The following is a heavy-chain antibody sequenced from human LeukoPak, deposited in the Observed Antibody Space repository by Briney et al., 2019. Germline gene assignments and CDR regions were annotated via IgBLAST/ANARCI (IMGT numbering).Heavy chain of an antibody. J-gene: IGHJ6*03. Sequence: HPAGSLRLSCAASGFPLIKYAMHWVRQAPGKGLEWVAFISFDGKKEFYADSVKGRFTISRDNSRNTLFLQMNSLKTEDTAIYYCARASMATINYYYFYMDAWGKGTTVTVSS. V-gene: IGHV3-30*04. D-gene: IGHD5-24*01. CDR2: ISFDGKKE. CDR3: ARASMATINYYYFYMDA. CDR1: GFPLIKYA.